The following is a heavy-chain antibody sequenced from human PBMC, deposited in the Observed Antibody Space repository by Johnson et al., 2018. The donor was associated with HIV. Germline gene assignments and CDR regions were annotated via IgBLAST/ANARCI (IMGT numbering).Heavy chain of an antibody. J-gene: IGHJ3*02. V-gene: IGHV3-53*01. CDR1: GFTVSSNY. D-gene: IGHD3-10*01. CDR2: IYRGGNT. Sequence: EVQLVESGGGLIQPGGSLRLSCAGSGFTVSSNYMSWVRQAPGKGLEWVSVIYRGGNTYHADSVKGRFTISRDNSKNTLYLQMNSLRAEDTAVYYCASDNGGTKDAFDMWGQGTMVTVSS. CDR3: ASDNGGTKDAFDM.